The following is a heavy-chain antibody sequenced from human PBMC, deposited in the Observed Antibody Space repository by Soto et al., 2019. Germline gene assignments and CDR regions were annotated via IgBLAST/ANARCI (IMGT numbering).Heavy chain of an antibody. Sequence: GGSLRLSCAGSGFTFRWFGMSWVRHPPGKGLEWVSVMYSGGSTYYADSVKGRFTISRDNSKNTLYLQMNSLRAEDPAVYYCARDPGDGLDVWGQGTTVTVSS. D-gene: IGHD1-1*01. J-gene: IGHJ6*02. CDR1: GFTFRWFG. V-gene: IGHV3-53*01. CDR3: ARDPGDGLDV. CDR2: MYSGGST.